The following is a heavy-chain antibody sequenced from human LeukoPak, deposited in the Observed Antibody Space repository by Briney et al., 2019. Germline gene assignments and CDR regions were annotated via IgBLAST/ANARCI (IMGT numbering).Heavy chain of an antibody. V-gene: IGHV3-21*06. CDR1: GFTFSSYA. CDR2: ISSSGSYI. CDR3: ATGGRFYYDL. Sequence: GGSLRLSCAASGFTFSSYAIQWVRQAPGKGLEWVSSISSSGSYIYYADSVKGRFTISRDNAKNSLDLQMNSLRAEDAAMYYCATGGRFYYDLWGQGTLVTVSS. J-gene: IGHJ4*02. D-gene: IGHD2-15*01.